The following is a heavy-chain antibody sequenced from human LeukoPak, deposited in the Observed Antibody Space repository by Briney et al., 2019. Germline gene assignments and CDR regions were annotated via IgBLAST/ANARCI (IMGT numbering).Heavy chain of an antibody. CDR3: ARDLRPVMEYYFDY. CDR2: INPNSGGT. CDR1: GYTFTGYY. V-gene: IGHV1-2*02. D-gene: IGHD3-16*01. J-gene: IGHJ4*02. Sequence: ASVKVSCKASGYTFTGYYMHWVRQAPGQGLEWMRWINPNSGGTNYAQKFQGRVTMTRDTSISTAYMELSRLRSDDTAVYYCARDLRPVMEYYFDYWGQGTLVTVSS.